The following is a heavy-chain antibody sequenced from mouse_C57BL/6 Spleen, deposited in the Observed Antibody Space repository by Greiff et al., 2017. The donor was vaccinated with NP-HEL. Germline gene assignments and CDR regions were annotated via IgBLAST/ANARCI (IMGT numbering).Heavy chain of an antibody. Sequence: QVQLQQPGAELVRPGSSVKLSCKASGYTFTSYWMDWVKQRPGQGLEWIGNIYPSDSETHYNQKFKDKATLTVDKSSSTAYMQLSSLTSEDSAVYYCARRNYYGYLRWYFDVWGTGTTVTVSS. J-gene: IGHJ1*03. V-gene: IGHV1-61*01. D-gene: IGHD2-2*01. CDR1: GYTFTSYW. CDR2: IYPSDSET. CDR3: ARRNYYGYLRWYFDV.